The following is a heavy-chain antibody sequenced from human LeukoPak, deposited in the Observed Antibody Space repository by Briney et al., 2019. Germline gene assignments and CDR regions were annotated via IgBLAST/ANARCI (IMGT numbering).Heavy chain of an antibody. D-gene: IGHD4-17*01. CDR2: IYHSGST. V-gene: IGHV4-30-2*01. CDR3: ARFGEMTTVTTALDY. CDR1: GGSISSGGYS. Sequence: PSQTLSLTCAVSGGSISSGGYSWSWIRQPPGKGLEWIGYIYHSGSTYYNPSLKSRVTISVDTSKNQFSLKLSSVTAADTAVYYCARFGEMTTVTTALDYWGQGTLVTVTS. J-gene: IGHJ4*02.